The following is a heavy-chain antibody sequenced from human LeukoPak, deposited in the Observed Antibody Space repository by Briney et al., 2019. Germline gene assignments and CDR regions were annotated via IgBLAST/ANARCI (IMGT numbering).Heavy chain of an antibody. CDR2: FSYSGST. D-gene: IGHD6-13*01. J-gene: IGHJ4*02. Sequence: SETLSLTCTVSGASVSNYYWSWIRQPPGKGLEWIGYFSYSGSTNYNPSLKSRVTISVDTSKNQFSLKLSSVTAADTAVYYCARVYSSWYLDYWGQGTLVTVSS. V-gene: IGHV4-59*02. CDR3: ARVYSSWYLDY. CDR1: GASVSNYY.